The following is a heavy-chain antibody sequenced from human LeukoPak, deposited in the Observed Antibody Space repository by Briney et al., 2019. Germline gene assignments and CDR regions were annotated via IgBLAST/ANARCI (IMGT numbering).Heavy chain of an antibody. CDR2: ISSSSSYI. CDR1: GFIFSNFA. J-gene: IGHJ5*02. D-gene: IGHD4-17*01. V-gene: IGHV3-21*01. Sequence: GGSLRLSCAASGFIFSNFAMSWVRQAPGKGLEWVSSISSSSSYIYYADSVKGRFTISRDNAKNSLYLQMNSLRAEDTAVYYCARDVKGYGDYSGMWFDPWGQGTLVTVSS. CDR3: ARDVKGYGDYSGMWFDP.